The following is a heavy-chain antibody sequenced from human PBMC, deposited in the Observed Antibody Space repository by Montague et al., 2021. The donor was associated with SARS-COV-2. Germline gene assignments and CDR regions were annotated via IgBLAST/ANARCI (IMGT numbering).Heavy chain of an antibody. V-gene: IGHV2-70*01. CDR3: ARSHYDILARYYTVFDY. D-gene: IGHD3-9*01. CDR2: IDWDXDK. J-gene: IGHJ4*02. Sequence: PALVKLTQTLTLTCTFSGFSLSTSGMCVSWIRQPPGKALEWLALIDWDXDKYYSTSLKTRLTISKDTSKNQVVLTMTNMDPVDTATYYCARSHYDILARYYTVFDYWGQGTLVTVSS. CDR1: GFSLSTSGMC.